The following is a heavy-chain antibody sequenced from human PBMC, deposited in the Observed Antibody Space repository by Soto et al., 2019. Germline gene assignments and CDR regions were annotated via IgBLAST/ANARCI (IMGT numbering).Heavy chain of an antibody. D-gene: IGHD6-13*01. V-gene: IGHV3-30-3*01. CDR1: GFTFISYA. Sequence: GSLRLSCAASGFTFISYATHFVRHSPVKWREWVAVISYDGSNKYYADSVRGRFTISRDNSKNTLYLQMNSLRAEDTAVYYCARGLIAAAGFDAFDIWGQGTMVTVSS. J-gene: IGHJ3*02. CDR3: ARGLIAAAGFDAFDI. CDR2: ISYDGSNK.